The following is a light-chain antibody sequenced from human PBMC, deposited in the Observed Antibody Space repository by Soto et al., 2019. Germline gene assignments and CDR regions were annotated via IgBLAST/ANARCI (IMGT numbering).Light chain of an antibody. Sequence: DIQMTQSPSTLSAFVGDRVTITCRASQNINKWLAWYQLKPGKAPELLIYKASSLQSGVPSRFSGSGSGTEFTLTISSLQAEDFATYYCQESNSYLAFGQGTKVEIK. CDR2: KAS. CDR3: QESNSYLA. J-gene: IGKJ1*01. V-gene: IGKV1-5*03. CDR1: QNINKW.